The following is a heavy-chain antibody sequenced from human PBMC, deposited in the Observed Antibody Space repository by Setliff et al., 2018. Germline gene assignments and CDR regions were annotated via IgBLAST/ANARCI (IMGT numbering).Heavy chain of an antibody. V-gene: IGHV3-15*01. Sequence: GGSLSLSCAASGFTFRDAWMNWVRQAPGKGLEWVGRIKSKADGGTADFAAPVKGRFTISRDDSKNTMSLQMNSLKTEDTAVYFCATRLGDFWGQGTLVTVSS. CDR3: ATRLGDF. CDR2: IKSKADGGTA. CDR1: GFTFRDAW. J-gene: IGHJ4*02.